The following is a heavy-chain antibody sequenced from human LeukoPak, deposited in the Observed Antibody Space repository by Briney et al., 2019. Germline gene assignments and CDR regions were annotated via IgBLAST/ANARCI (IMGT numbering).Heavy chain of an antibody. Sequence: SETLSLTCTVSGDSISNFYWNWIRQSPGKGLQWIGNIHYSGSSVYNPSLKSRGTISIDTSRKQFFLKLSSVTAADTAVYFCALAPNSNWFDFWGPGTLVTVSS. J-gene: IGHJ5*01. CDR3: ALAPNSNWFDF. CDR2: IHYSGSS. CDR1: GDSISNFY. D-gene: IGHD2-8*01. V-gene: IGHV4-59*08.